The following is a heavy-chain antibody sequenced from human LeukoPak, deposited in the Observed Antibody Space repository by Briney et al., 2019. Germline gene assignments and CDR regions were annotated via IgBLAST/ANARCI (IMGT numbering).Heavy chain of an antibody. CDR2: IKGDGST. CDR3: ARAPSEIGGYYPEYFRH. Sequence: GGSLRLSCAASGFTFSSYWMHWVRQAPGKGLVWVSRIKGDGSTNYSDSVKGRFTISRDNAKNTVSLQMNSLRAEDTGVYYCARAPSEIGGYYPEYFRHWGQGTLVTVSS. D-gene: IGHD3-22*01. J-gene: IGHJ1*01. V-gene: IGHV3-74*01. CDR1: GFTFSSYW.